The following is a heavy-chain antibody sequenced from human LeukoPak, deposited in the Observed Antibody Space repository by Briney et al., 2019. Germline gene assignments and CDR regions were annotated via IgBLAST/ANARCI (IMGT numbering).Heavy chain of an antibody. Sequence: GGALGLSFSASGFTFISYSMKWGRPAPGKGLEWVSSITHSGSFVYYGDSVKGRFTISRDNAKSSLYLQMNSLRAEDTAVYFCARDTTKDYWGQGTLVTVSS. CDR3: ARDTTKDY. J-gene: IGHJ4*02. CDR2: ITHSGSFV. CDR1: GFTFISYS. D-gene: IGHD1-14*01. V-gene: IGHV3-21*01.